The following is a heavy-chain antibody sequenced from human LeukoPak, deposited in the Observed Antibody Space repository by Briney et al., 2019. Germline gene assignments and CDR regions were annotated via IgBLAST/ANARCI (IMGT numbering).Heavy chain of an antibody. Sequence: PGGSLRLSCAVSGFTFSTYNMNWVRQAPGKGLEWVSSISSSSSYIYYADSVKGRFTISRDNAKNSLYLQMNSLRAEDTAVYYCARFALKTPPTDWGQGTLVTVSS. J-gene: IGHJ4*02. CDR1: GFTFSTYN. V-gene: IGHV3-21*01. CDR2: ISSSSSYI. CDR3: ARFALKTPPTD.